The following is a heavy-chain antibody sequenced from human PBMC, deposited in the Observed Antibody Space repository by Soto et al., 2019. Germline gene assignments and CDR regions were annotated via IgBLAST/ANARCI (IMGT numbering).Heavy chain of an antibody. Sequence: GSLRLSCAASGFIFSSYAMNWVRQTPGKGLEWVSVLSGDGAITYYADSVKGRFIISRDNSKSTVYLQMNSLRAEDTAIYYCAKVGSGSQSSFWGQGTPVTVSS. J-gene: IGHJ4*02. CDR3: AKVGSGSQSSF. CDR1: GFIFSSYA. V-gene: IGHV3-23*01. D-gene: IGHD3-10*01. CDR2: LSGDGAIT.